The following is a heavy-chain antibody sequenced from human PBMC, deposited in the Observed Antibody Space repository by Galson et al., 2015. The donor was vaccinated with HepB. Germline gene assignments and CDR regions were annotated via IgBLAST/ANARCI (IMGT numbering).Heavy chain of an antibody. CDR3: ARDRAIAVATWDY. CDR2: IEQDGSEK. J-gene: IGHJ4*02. D-gene: IGHD6-19*01. V-gene: IGHV3-7*01. CDR1: GFTFSSYW. Sequence: SLRLSCAASGFTFSSYWMSWVRQAPGKGLEWVANIEQDGSEKYYVDSVKGRFTISRDNAKNSLYLQMNSLRAEDTAVYYCARDRAIAVATWDYWGQGTLVTASS.